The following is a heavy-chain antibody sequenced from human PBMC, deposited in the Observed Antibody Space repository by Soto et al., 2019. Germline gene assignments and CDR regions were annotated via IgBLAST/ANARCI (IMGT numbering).Heavy chain of an antibody. CDR2: INAGNGNT. CDR1: GYTFTSCA. Sequence: GASVKVSCKASGYTFTSCAMHCVRQAPGQRLEWMGWINAGNGNTKYSQKFQGRVTITRDTSASTAYMELSSLRSEDTAVYYCALGGYQLLPFDYWGQGTLVTVSS. CDR3: ALGGYQLLPFDY. V-gene: IGHV1-3*01. D-gene: IGHD2-2*01. J-gene: IGHJ4*02.